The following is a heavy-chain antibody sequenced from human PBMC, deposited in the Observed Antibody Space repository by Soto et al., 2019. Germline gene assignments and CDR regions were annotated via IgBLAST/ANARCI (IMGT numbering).Heavy chain of an antibody. CDR2: ISYTGDT. V-gene: IGHV4-61*01. Sequence: QVQLRESGPELLEPSETLSLTCTVSGDSVSSDNCFWTWIRQPPGKGLEWLAYISYTGDTNYNPSLKSRVTISVEPSTNQFSLNLTSVTAADTAVYFCARIVVGVTADYWGQGTLVTVSS. CDR1: GDSVSSDNCF. CDR3: ARIVVGVTADY. D-gene: IGHD1-26*01. J-gene: IGHJ4*02.